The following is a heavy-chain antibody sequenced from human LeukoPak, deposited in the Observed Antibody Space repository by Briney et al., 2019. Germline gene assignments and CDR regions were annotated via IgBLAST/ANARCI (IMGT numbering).Heavy chain of an antibody. Sequence: ASVKVSCKASGYTFTSYDINWVRQATGQGLEWMGWMNPNSGNTGYAQKLQGRVTMTTDTSTSTAYMELRSLRSDDTAVYYCARDSSGSYLGDYWGQGTLVTVSS. CDR3: ARDSSGSYLGDY. J-gene: IGHJ4*02. CDR1: GYTFTSYD. V-gene: IGHV1-8*02. CDR2: MNPNSGNT. D-gene: IGHD1-26*01.